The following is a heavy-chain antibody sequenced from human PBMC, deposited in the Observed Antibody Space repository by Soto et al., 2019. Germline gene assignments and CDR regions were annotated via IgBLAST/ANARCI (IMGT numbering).Heavy chain of an antibody. V-gene: IGHV4-59*01. Sequence: PSETLSLTWTVSGASISKYYWGWVRQPPGRGLEWIGFIYHSGYISYSPSLKSRVTMSVDTSKNKFSLILNSVTLADTAVYYCGRDSFINGLSFDHWGRGTLVTVSS. CDR2: IYHSGYI. D-gene: IGHD2-8*01. CDR3: GRDSFINGLSFDH. J-gene: IGHJ4*02. CDR1: GASISKYY.